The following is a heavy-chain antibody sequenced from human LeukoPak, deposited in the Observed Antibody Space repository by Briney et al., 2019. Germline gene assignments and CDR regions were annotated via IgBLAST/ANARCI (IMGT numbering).Heavy chain of an antibody. D-gene: IGHD3-10*01. V-gene: IGHV4-59*01. CDR2: IHYTGST. Sequence: SETLSLTCTVSGGSISSYYWSCIRQSPGKGLECIGYIHYTGSTNYNPSLKSRVTISVETSKNQFSLKLKSVTAADTAVYYCARGGYYGSGNDFRFDPWGQGTLVTVSP. CDR3: ARGGYYGSGNDFRFDP. CDR1: GGSISSYY. J-gene: IGHJ5*02.